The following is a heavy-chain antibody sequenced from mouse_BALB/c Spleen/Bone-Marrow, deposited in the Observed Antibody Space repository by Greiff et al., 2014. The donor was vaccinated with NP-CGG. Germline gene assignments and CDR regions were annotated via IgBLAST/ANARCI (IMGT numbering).Heavy chain of an antibody. CDR2: IRTKADDHAT. V-gene: IGHV6-6*01. CDR3: TPHPFDY. Sequence: EVQLVESGGGLVQPGGSMKLSCAASGFAFSDTWLDWVRQSPEKGPEWVAEIRTKADDHATYYAESVKGRFTISRDDSISSVYLQMNSLRAEDTGIYYCTPHPFDYCGQGTTLTVSS. J-gene: IGHJ2*01. CDR1: GFAFSDTW.